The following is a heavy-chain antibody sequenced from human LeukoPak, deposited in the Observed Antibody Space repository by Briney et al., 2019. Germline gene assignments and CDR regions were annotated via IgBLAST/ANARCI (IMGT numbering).Heavy chain of an antibody. CDR3: ARALRGETPLDY. D-gene: IGHD3-16*01. CDR1: GGTFSNYA. J-gene: IGHJ4*02. V-gene: IGHV1-69*04. Sequence: ASVKVSCKTSGGTFSNYAISWVRQAPGQGLEWMGRIITILGLANYAQKFQGKVTITADKSTRTAYMELSSLRSEDTAMYYCARALRGETPLDYWGQGTLVTVSS. CDR2: IITILGLA.